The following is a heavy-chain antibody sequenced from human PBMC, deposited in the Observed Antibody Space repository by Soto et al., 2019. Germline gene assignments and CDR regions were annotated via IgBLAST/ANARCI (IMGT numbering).Heavy chain of an antibody. Sequence: QVQLQESGPGLLKPSGALSLTCAVSGDSISSRRWWSWVRQPPGKGLEWIGEIYHSGSTNYNPSLKSRVTISVDKSKNQFSLKLSSVTAADTAVYYCARAVYGDEGWGFDPWGQGTLVTVSS. J-gene: IGHJ5*02. D-gene: IGHD4-17*01. CDR1: GDSISSRRW. V-gene: IGHV4-4*02. CDR2: IYHSGST. CDR3: ARAVYGDEGWGFDP.